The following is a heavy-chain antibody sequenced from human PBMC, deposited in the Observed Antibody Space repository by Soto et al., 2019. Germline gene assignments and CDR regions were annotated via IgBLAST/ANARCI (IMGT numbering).Heavy chain of an antibody. CDR3: ARGITMVRGVILDAFDI. V-gene: IGHV1-3*01. J-gene: IGHJ3*02. Sequence: QVQLVQSGAEVKKPGASVKVSCKASGYTFTSYAMHWVRQAPGQRLEWKGWINAGNGNTKYSQKFQGRVTITRDTSASTAYMELSSLRSEDTAVYYCARGITMVRGVILDAFDIWGQGTMVTVSS. D-gene: IGHD3-10*01. CDR1: GYTFTSYA. CDR2: INAGNGNT.